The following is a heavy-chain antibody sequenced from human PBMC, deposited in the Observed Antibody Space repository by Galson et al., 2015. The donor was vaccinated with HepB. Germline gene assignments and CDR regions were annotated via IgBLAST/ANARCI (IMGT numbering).Heavy chain of an antibody. CDR3: ARGSYCSGESCFRSSYYFDY. CDR2: INSDGSST. D-gene: IGHD2-15*01. V-gene: IGHV3-74*01. CDR1: AFTFSSYW. J-gene: IGHJ4*02. Sequence: SLRLSCAASAFTFSSYWMHWVRQVPGKGLVWVSRINSDGSSTSYTDSVKGRFTISRDNAKNTLYLQMSTVRAEDTAVYYCARGSYCSGESCFRSSYYFDYWGQGTLVTVSS.